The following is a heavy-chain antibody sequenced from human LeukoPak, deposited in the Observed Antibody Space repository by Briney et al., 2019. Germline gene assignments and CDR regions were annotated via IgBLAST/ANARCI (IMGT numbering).Heavy chain of an antibody. D-gene: IGHD2-8*02. V-gene: IGHV3-7*01. CDR3: ARGSTGI. J-gene: IGHJ3*02. CDR2: IKEDGSEK. CDR1: GFAFESYW. Sequence: GGSLRLSCAASGFAFESYWVSWVRQAPGKGVEWVCNIKEDGSEKYYVDSVKGGFTISRDNAKKSLYLQMNSLRAEDTAVYYCARGSTGICDQGQIITVSS.